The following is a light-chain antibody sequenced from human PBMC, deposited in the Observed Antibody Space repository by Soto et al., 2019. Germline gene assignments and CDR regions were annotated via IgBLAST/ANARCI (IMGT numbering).Light chain of an antibody. CDR1: QSVAGSY. J-gene: IGKJ4*01. Sequence: EIVLTQSPGTLSLSPGERATLSCRASQSVAGSYLAWYQQRPGQAPRLLIYVAFRRATGIPDRFSGSGSGTDVTLTISRLEPEDFAVYYCQQYGTSPLTCGGGTKVEIK. CDR3: QQYGTSPLT. CDR2: VAF. V-gene: IGKV3-20*01.